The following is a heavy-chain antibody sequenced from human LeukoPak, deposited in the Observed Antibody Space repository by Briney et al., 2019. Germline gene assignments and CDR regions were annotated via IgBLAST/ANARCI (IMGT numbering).Heavy chain of an antibody. D-gene: IGHD2-2*01. Sequence: GGSLRLSCAASGFTFSSYAMSWVRQAPGKGLEWVSAISGSGSSTYYADSVKGRFTISRDNSQNSLYLQMNSMRADDTAVYYCAKGSKSVIVVVPTRYHWNSCLVYWGQGTLVTAPS. V-gene: IGHV3-23*01. CDR2: ISGSGSST. CDR3: AKGSKSVIVVVPTRYHWNSCLVY. J-gene: IGHJ4*02. CDR1: GFTFSSYA.